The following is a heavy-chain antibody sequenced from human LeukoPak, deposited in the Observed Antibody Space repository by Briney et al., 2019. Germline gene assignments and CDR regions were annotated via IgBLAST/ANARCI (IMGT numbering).Heavy chain of an antibody. Sequence: GGSLRLSCAASGFTFSSYAMHWVRQAPGKGLEYVSAISSNGGSTYYANSVKGRFTISRDNSKNTLYLQMGSLRAEDMAVYYCARDPLSIAAAGYMDVWGKGTTVTISS. D-gene: IGHD6-13*01. CDR3: ARDPLSIAAAGYMDV. CDR1: GFTFSSYA. J-gene: IGHJ6*03. V-gene: IGHV3-64*01. CDR2: ISSNGGST.